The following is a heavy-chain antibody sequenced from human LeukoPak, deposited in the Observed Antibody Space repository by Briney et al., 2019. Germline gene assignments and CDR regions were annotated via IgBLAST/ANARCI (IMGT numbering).Heavy chain of an antibody. J-gene: IGHJ4*02. V-gene: IGHV4-39*01. CDR2: IYYSGST. CDR1: GGSFSSYY. D-gene: IGHD3-22*01. Sequence: PSETLSLTCAVYGGSFSSYYWGWIRQPPGKGLEWIGSIYYSGSTYYNPSLKSRVTISVDTSKNQFSLKLSSVTAADTAVYYCANQRRGYYDSSGYYFFKYFDYWGQGTLVTVSS. CDR3: ANQRRGYYDSSGYYFFKYFDY.